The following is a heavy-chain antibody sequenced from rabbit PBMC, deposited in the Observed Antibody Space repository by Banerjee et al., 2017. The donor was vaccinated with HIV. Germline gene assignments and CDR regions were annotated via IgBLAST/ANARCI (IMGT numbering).Heavy chain of an antibody. Sequence: EEYGGDLVQPEGSLTLTCKASGIDFSSSFWISWVRQAPGKGLEWIGCIYTGTSNTTAYASWAKGRFTISKTSSTTVTLQMTSLTAADTATYFCARGSTYYFNFWGPGTPGHRL. J-gene: IGHJ4*01. CDR1: GIDFSSSFW. CDR3: ARGSTYYFNF. V-gene: IGHV1S45*01. D-gene: IGHD2-1*01. CDR2: IYTGTSNTT.